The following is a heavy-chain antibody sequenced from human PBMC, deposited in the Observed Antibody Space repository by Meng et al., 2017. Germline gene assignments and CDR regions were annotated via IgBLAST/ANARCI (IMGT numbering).Heavy chain of an antibody. Sequence: ASVKVSCKASGYTFTSYGISWVRQAPGQGLEWMGWISAYNGNTNYAQKLQGRVTMTTDTSTSTACMELRSLRSDDTAVYYCARDPDSGSYYERVRAFDIWGQGTMVTVSS. V-gene: IGHV1-18*01. CDR3: ARDPDSGSYYERVRAFDI. CDR1: GYTFTSYG. D-gene: IGHD1-26*01. CDR2: ISAYNGNT. J-gene: IGHJ3*02.